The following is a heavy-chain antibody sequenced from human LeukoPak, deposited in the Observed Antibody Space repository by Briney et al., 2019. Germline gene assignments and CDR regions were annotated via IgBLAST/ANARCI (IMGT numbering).Heavy chain of an antibody. Sequence: SETLSLTCTVSGGSVRTTRYYWAWIRQSSGKGLEWIGSISYFGSAYYRPSLQSRATISMDSSKTQISLTLSSVTATDTALYYCATHDEGSFFESWGQGALVTVS. CDR3: ATHDEGSFFES. V-gene: IGHV4-39*01. D-gene: IGHD3-3*02. CDR2: ISYFGSA. J-gene: IGHJ4*02. CDR1: GGSVRTTRYY.